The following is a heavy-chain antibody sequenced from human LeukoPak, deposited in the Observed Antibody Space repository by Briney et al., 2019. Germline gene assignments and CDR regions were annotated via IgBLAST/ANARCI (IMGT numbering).Heavy chain of an antibody. D-gene: IGHD3-10*01. V-gene: IGHV4-4*07. Sequence: SETLSLTCTVSGGSIGSYYWSWIRQPAGKGLEWIGRIYTNGGTVYNPSLKSRVTMSVDTSKNQFSLKLSSVTAADTAVYYCARDFSWGVDYWGQGTLVTVSS. J-gene: IGHJ4*02. CDR2: IYTNGGT. CDR3: ARDFSWGVDY. CDR1: GGSIGSYY.